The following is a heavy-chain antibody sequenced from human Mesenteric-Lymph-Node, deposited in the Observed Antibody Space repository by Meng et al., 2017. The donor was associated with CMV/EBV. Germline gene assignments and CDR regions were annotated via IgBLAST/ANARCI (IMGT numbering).Heavy chain of an antibody. CDR3: AKDGAGYSSGWSIDY. V-gene: IGHV1-2*02. J-gene: IGHJ4*02. CDR1: GYTFTGYY. CDR2: INPNSGGT. D-gene: IGHD6-19*01. Sequence: ASVKVSCKASGYTFTGYYMHWVRQAPGQGLEWMGWINPNSGGTNYAQKFQGRVTMTRDTSISTAYMELSRLRSDDTAIYYCAKDGAGYSSGWSIDYWGQGTLVTVSS.